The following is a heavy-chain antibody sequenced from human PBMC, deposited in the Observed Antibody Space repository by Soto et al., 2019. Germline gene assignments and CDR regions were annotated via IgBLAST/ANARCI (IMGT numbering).Heavy chain of an antibody. CDR3: ARDRTVTTSYYYYGMDV. CDR2: IWYDGSNK. D-gene: IGHD4-4*01. J-gene: IGHJ6*02. CDR1: GFTFSSYG. Sequence: GGSLRLSCAASGFTFSSYGMHWVRQAPGKGLEWVAVIWYDGSNKYYVDSVKGRFTISRDNSKNTLYLQMNSLRAEDTAVYYCARDRTVTTSYYYYGMDVWGQGTTVTVSS. V-gene: IGHV3-33*01.